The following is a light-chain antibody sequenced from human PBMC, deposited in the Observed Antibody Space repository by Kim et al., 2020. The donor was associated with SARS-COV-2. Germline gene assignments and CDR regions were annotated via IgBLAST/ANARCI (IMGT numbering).Light chain of an antibody. CDR2: GAS. CDR1: QIVSSN. CDR3: EQYYNWPVT. Sequence: EIVMTQSPATLSVSPGERATLSCRASQIVSSNLAWYQQNPGQAPRLLISGASTRVTGIPARFSGSGSGTEFTLTISSLQSEDVAVYYCEQYYNWPVTFGQGTKLDIK. V-gene: IGKV3-15*01. J-gene: IGKJ1*01.